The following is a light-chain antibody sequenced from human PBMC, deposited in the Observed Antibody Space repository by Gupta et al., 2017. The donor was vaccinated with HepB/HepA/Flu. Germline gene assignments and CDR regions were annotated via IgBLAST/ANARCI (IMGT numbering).Light chain of an antibody. J-gene: IGKJ2*01. CDR2: CAS. Sequence: DIVMTQSPDSLAVSLGERANINCKSSQSVLYSSNNKNYLAWYQQKPGQPPKLLIYCASTRESGVPDRFSGSGSGTDFTLTISSLQAEDVAVYYCQQYDSTPYTVGQGTKLEIK. V-gene: IGKV4-1*01. CDR3: QQYDSTPYT. CDR1: QSVLYSSNNKNY.